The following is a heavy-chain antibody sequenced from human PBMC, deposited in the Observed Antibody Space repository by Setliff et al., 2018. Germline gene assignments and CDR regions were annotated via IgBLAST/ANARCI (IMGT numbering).Heavy chain of an antibody. CDR3: ARGRNVAARLFDS. CDR1: GDSIRSYY. J-gene: IGHJ4*02. D-gene: IGHD6-6*01. V-gene: IGHV4-59*01. CDR2: IYYTGSS. Sequence: SETLSLTCTVSGDSIRSYYWSWVRQPPGRGLEWIGYIYYTGSSNYNPSLKSRVTISVDTSKNQFSLRLRSVRAADTAVYYCARGRNVAARLFDSWGQGTLVTVSS.